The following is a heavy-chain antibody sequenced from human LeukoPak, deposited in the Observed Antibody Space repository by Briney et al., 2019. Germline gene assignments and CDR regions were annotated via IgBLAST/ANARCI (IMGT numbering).Heavy chain of an antibody. CDR1: GFTFFSYG. CDR3: ARDSWGYDILTGYYDPRFDP. J-gene: IGHJ5*02. D-gene: IGHD3-9*01. V-gene: IGHV3-21*01. Sequence: GGSLRLSCAASGFTFFSYGMHWVRQAPGKGLEWVSAISGSGGSTYYADSVKGRFTISRDNAKNSLYLQMNSLRAEDTAVYYCARDSWGYDILTGYYDPRFDPWGQGTLVTVSS. CDR2: ISGSGGST.